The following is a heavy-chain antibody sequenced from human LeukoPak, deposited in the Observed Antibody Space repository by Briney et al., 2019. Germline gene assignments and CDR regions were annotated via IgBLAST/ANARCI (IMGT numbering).Heavy chain of an antibody. Sequence: GGSLRLSCAASGFTFSSYSMNWVRQAPGKGLEWVSSISSSSSYIYYADSVKGRFTISRDNAKNSLYLQMNSLRAEDTAVYYCARDLGVPAAIVHYYYGMDVWGQGTTVTVSS. CDR2: ISSSSSYI. CDR1: GFTFSSYS. CDR3: ARDLGVPAAIVHYYYGMDV. D-gene: IGHD2-2*01. J-gene: IGHJ6*02. V-gene: IGHV3-21*01.